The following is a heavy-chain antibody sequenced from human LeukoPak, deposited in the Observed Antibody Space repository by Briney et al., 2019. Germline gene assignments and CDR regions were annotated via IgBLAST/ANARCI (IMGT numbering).Heavy chain of an antibody. D-gene: IGHD3-3*01. V-gene: IGHV1-18*04. J-gene: IGHJ4*02. CDR1: GYTFTGYY. Sequence: ASVKVSCKASGYTFTGYYMHWVRQAPGQGLEWMGWISAYNGNTNYAQKLQGRVTMTTDTSTSTAYMELRSLRSDDTAVYYCARDHLPTTIWGQGTLVTVSS. CDR3: ARDHLPTTI. CDR2: ISAYNGNT.